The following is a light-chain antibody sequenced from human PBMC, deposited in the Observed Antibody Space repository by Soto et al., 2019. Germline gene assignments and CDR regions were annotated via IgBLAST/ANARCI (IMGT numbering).Light chain of an antibody. J-gene: IGKJ1*01. Sequence: EIVVTQSPGPLSLSPREGGPLSCRARPGVARRYLGWYQQKPGQAPRPLIYHASSRATGIPDRFSGSGSGTDFTLTITRLEPEDFAVYFCQQYGSSPQTFGQGTKVEIK. CDR1: PGVARRY. CDR3: QQYGSSPQT. V-gene: IGKV3-20*01. CDR2: HAS.